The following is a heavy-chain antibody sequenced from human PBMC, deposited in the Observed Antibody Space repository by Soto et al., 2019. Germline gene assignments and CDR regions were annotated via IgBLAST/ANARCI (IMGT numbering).Heavy chain of an antibody. V-gene: IGHV4-4*02. Sequence: SETLSLTCDVSGVSISSGNWWSWVRQPPGRGLEWIAEVYNDGSANYHPSLESRATISVDRSKNQFSLRLSSVTAADTGKYYCARLVYDSRLNYLYFDHWGQGTLVTVSS. D-gene: IGHD3-22*01. CDR2: VYNDGSA. CDR1: GVSISSGNW. CDR3: ARLVYDSRLNYLYFDH. J-gene: IGHJ4*02.